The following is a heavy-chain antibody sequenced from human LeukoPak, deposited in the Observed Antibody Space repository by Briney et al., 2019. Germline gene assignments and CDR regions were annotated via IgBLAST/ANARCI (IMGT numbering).Heavy chain of an antibody. D-gene: IGHD6-13*01. J-gene: IGHJ5*02. V-gene: IGHV3-74*01. CDR1: GFPYRSYW. CDR2: LKSDGSST. Sequence: QPGGSLRLSCAASGFPYRSYWMHWVRQAPGKALVWVYRLKSDGSSTSYAVSVKGRFTLSRDNAKTTLYLQMHRLRAEDTAVYYCATGYSSSRYNWFDPWGQGTLVTVSS. CDR3: ATGYSSSRYNWFDP.